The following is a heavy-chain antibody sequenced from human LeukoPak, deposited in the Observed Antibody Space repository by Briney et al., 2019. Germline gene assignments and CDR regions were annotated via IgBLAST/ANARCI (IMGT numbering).Heavy chain of an antibody. CDR3: ARGTVSIYYYYYMDV. CDR1: GGTFSSYA. J-gene: IGHJ6*03. V-gene: IGHV1-69*05. D-gene: IGHD4-17*01. Sequence: GASVKVSCKASGGTFSSYAISWVRQAPGQGLEWMGGIIPIFGTANYAQKFQGRVTITTDESTSTAYMELSSLRSEDTAVYYCARGTVSIYYYYYMDVWGKGTTVTVSS. CDR2: IIPIFGTA.